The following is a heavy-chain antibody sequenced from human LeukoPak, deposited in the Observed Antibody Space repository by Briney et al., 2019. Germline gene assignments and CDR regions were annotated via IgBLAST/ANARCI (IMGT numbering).Heavy chain of an antibody. J-gene: IGHJ4*02. V-gene: IGHV3-21*01. D-gene: IGHD6-13*01. Sequence: GGSLRLSCAASGFTFSSYSMNWVRQAPGKGLEWVSSISSSSSYIYYADSVKGRFTISRDNAKNSLYLQMNSLRAEDTAVYYCASVAQDSSSWPQLYYFDYWGQGTLVTVSS. CDR1: GFTFSSYS. CDR3: ASVAQDSSSWPQLYYFDY. CDR2: ISSSSSYI.